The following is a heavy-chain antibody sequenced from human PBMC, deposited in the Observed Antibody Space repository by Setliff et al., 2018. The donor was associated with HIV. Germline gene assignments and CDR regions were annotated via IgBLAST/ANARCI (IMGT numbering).Heavy chain of an antibody. Sequence: GGSLRLSCAASGFIFSNYAMQWVRQAPGKGLEWVAAITSDGSNEYYADSVKGRFTISRDNSKNTLYVQMNSLRVGDTAVYYCARDQLAMVRRNGMDVWGQGTTVTVS. D-gene: IGHD3-10*01. CDR3: ARDQLAMVRRNGMDV. CDR1: GFIFSNYA. CDR2: ITSDGSNE. J-gene: IGHJ6*02. V-gene: IGHV3-30*04.